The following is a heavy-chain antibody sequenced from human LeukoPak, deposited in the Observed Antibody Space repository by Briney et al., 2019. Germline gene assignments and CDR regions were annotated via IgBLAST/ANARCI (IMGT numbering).Heavy chain of an antibody. D-gene: IGHD6-19*01. V-gene: IGHV4-59*01. CDR2: IYYSGST. Sequence: SETLSLTCTVSGGSISSYYWSWIRQPPGKGLEWIGYIYYSGSTNYNPSLKSRVTISVDTSKNQFSLKLGSVTAADTAVYYCARGALAVAVHFDYWGQGTLVTVSS. CDR3: ARGALAVAVHFDY. CDR1: GGSISSYY. J-gene: IGHJ4*02.